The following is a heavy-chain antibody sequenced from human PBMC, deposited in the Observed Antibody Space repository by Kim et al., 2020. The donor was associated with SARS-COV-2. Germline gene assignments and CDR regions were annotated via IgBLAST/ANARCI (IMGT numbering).Heavy chain of an antibody. J-gene: IGHJ4*02. D-gene: IGHD4-17*01. V-gene: IGHV7-4-1*02. Sequence: ASVKVSCKASGYTFTSYAMNWVRQAPGQGLEWMGWINTNTGNPTYAQGFTGRFVFSLDTSVSTAYLQISSLKAEDTAVYYCARDWDYGGNSGAQGGGYWGQGTLVTVSS. CDR2: INTNTGNP. CDR1: GYTFTSYA. CDR3: ARDWDYGGNSGAQGGGY.